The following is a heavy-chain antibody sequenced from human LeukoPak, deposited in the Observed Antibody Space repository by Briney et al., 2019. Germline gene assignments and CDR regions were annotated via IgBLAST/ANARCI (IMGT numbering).Heavy chain of an antibody. J-gene: IGHJ4*02. CDR1: GYSFTSYW. D-gene: IGHD2-2*02. Sequence: GESLKISCKGSGYSFTSYWIGWVRQMPGKGLEWMGIIYPGDSDTRYSPSFQGQVTISADKSISTAYLQWSSLKASDTAMYCCARAARMCSSTSCYKAHFDYWGQGTLVTVSS. V-gene: IGHV5-51*01. CDR3: ARAARMCSSTSCYKAHFDY. CDR2: IYPGDSDT.